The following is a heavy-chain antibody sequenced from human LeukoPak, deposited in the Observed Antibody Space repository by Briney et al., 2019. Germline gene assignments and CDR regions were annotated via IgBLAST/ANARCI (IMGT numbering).Heavy chain of an antibody. J-gene: IGHJ4*02. CDR2: TYYRSKWYN. Sequence: SQTLSLTCAISGDSVSSNSAAWNWIRQSPSRGLEWLGRTYYRSKWYNDYAVSVKSRITINPDTSKNQFSLKLSSVTAADTAIYYCARHLAARSGAARYLDYWGQGTLVTVSS. CDR3: ARHLAARSGAARYLDY. CDR1: GDSVSSNSAA. V-gene: IGHV6-1*01. D-gene: IGHD4/OR15-4a*01.